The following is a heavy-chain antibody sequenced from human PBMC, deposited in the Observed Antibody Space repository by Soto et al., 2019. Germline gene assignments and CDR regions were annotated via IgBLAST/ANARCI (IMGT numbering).Heavy chain of an antibody. V-gene: IGHV3-23*01. CDR3: AKVAGMRGVISSDYFDY. CDR1: GFTFSSYA. J-gene: IGHJ4*02. D-gene: IGHD3-10*01. CDR2: ISGSGGST. Sequence: GGSLRLSCAASGFTFSSYAMSWVRQAPGKGLEWVSVISGSGGSTYYADSVKGRFTISRDNSKNTLYLQMNSLRAEDTAVYYCAKVAGMRGVISSDYFDYWGQGHLVPVSP.